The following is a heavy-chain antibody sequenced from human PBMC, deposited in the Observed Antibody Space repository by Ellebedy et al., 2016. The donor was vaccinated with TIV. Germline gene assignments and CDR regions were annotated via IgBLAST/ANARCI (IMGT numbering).Heavy chain of an antibody. D-gene: IGHD3-3*01. CDR1: GFTFSSYA. J-gene: IGHJ4*02. CDR3: ARRRITIFGVVTNFDY. CDR2: INHSGST. Sequence: GSLRLXCAASGFTFSSYAMHWVRQPPGKGLEWIGEINHSGSTNYNPSLKSRVTISVDTSKNQFSLKLSSVTAADTAVYYCARRRITIFGVVTNFDYWGQGTLVTVSS. V-gene: IGHV4-34*01.